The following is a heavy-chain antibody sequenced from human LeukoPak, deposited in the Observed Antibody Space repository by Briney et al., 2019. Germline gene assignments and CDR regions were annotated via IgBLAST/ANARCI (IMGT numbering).Heavy chain of an antibody. Sequence: SETLSLTCPVSGDSISNSVYYWSWIRQHPGKGLEWIGYIHHSGTPYYSPTLKSRLTISVDTSKNQFSLQLSSVTAAGTAVYYCAREGDSYYFDYWGQGTLVTVSS. CDR2: IHHSGTP. CDR1: GDSISNSVYY. CDR3: AREGDSYYFDY. D-gene: IGHD2-21*02. J-gene: IGHJ4*02. V-gene: IGHV4-31*02.